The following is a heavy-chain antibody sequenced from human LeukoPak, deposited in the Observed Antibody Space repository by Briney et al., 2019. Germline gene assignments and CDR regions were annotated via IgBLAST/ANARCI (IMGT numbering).Heavy chain of an antibody. CDR3: ARATYSSGWYEDY. CDR2: IYHSGST. J-gene: IGHJ4*02. CDR1: GGSISSGGYS. D-gene: IGHD6-19*01. Sequence: PSQTLSLTCAVSGGSISSGGYSWSWIRQPPGKGLEWIGYIYHSGSTYYNPSLKSRVTISVDTSKNQFSLKLSSVTAADTAVYYCARATYSSGWYEDYWGQGTLVTVSS. V-gene: IGHV4-30-2*01.